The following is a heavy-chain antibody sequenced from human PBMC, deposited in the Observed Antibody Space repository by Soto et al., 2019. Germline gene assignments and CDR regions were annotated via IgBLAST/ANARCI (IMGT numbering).Heavy chain of an antibody. CDR1: GYTFTSYG. D-gene: IGHD2-15*01. CDR2: ISAYNGNT. CDR3: ARAYCSGGSCYRDMSTQFMDV. Sequence: ASVKVCCKASGYTFTSYGISWVRQAPGQGLEWMGWISAYNGNTNYAQKLQGRVTMTTDTSTSTAYMELRSLRSDDTAVYYCARAYCSGGSCYRDMSTQFMDVWG. J-gene: IGHJ6*02. V-gene: IGHV1-18*01.